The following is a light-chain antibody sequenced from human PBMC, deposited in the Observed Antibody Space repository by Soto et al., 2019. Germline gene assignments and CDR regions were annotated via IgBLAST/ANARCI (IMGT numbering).Light chain of an antibody. J-gene: IGKJ4*01. CDR1: QMISTH. CDR3: QQSYSSPPLT. CDR2: DAS. V-gene: IGKV1-39*01. Sequence: IQMTQSPSSLSASVGDRVTITCRASQMISTHLNWYQQKPGKAPKLLIYDASSLQSGVPSRFSGSGSGTDFTLSISSLQPEDFATYYCQQSYSSPPLTFGGGTKVGFK.